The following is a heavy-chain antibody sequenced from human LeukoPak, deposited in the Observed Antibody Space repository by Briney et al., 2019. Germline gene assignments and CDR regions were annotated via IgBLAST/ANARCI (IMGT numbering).Heavy chain of an antibody. CDR3: ARASYCSSTSCPMSLDY. V-gene: IGHV4-59*01. D-gene: IGHD2-2*01. J-gene: IGHJ4*02. CDR2: IYYSGST. Sequence: PSETLSLTCTVSGGSISSYYWSWIRQPPGKGLEWIGYIYYSGSTNYNPSLKSRVTISVDTSKNQFSLKLSPVTAADTAVYYCARASYCSSTSCPMSLDYWGQGTLVTVSS. CDR1: GGSISSYY.